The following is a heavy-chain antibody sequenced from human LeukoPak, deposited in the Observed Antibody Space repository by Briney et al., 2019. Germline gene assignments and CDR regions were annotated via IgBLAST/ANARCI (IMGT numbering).Heavy chain of an antibody. CDR1: GFTFSSYS. Sequence: GGSLRLSCAASGFTFSSYSMNWVRQAPGKGLEWVSYISSSSSTIYYADSVKGRFTISRDNAKNSLYLQMNSLRAEDTAVYYCARKGVVPVRDAFDIWGQGTMVTVSS. J-gene: IGHJ3*02. CDR3: ARKGVVPVRDAFDI. D-gene: IGHD2-2*01. CDR2: ISSSSSTI. V-gene: IGHV3-48*01.